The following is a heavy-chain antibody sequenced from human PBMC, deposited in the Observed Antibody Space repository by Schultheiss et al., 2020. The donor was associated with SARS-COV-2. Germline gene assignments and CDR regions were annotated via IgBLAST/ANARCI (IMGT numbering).Heavy chain of an antibody. V-gene: IGHV1-46*01. CDR2: INPSGGST. Sequence: GESLKISCKASGYTFTSYYMHWVRQAPGQGLEWMGIINPSGGSTSYAQKFQGRVTMTRDTSTSTVYMELSSLRSEDTAVYYCASLGSDYYDSSGYYNDYWGQGTLVTVSS. CDR3: ASLGSDYYDSSGYYNDY. D-gene: IGHD3-22*01. J-gene: IGHJ4*02. CDR1: GYTFTSYY.